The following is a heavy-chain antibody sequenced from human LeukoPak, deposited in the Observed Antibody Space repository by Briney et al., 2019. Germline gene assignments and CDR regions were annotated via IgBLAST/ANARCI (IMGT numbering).Heavy chain of an antibody. D-gene: IGHD2-2*01. CDR3: ARGSPTLIVVVPAATTLFDY. Sequence: PGGSLRPSCAASGFTFSDYYMSWIRQAPGKGLEWVSYISSSSSYTNYADSVKGRFTISRDNAKNSLYLQMNSLRAEDTAVYYCARGSPTLIVVVPAATTLFDYWGQGTLVTVSS. CDR2: ISSSSSYT. CDR1: GFTFSDYY. V-gene: IGHV3-11*05. J-gene: IGHJ4*02.